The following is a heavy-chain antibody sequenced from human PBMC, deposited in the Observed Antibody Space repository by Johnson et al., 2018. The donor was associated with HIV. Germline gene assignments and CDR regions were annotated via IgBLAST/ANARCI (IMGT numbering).Heavy chain of an antibody. J-gene: IGHJ3*02. CDR1: GFTFSSYW. D-gene: IGHD1-20*01. Sequence: VQLVESGGGLVQPGRSLRLSCAASGFTFSSYWMSWVRQAPGKGLEWVSVIYSGGSTYYADSVKGRFTSYRDTSNNTLYLQMNSRRAEDTAVYYCAKGGYNWKFDGFDIWGQGTMVTVSS. V-gene: IGHV3-66*02. CDR3: AKGGYNWKFDGFDI. CDR2: IYSGGST.